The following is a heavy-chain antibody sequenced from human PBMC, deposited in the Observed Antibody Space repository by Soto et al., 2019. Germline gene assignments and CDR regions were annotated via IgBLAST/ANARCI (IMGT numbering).Heavy chain of an antibody. CDR2: IYHSGST. Sequence: PSETLSLTCAVSGYSISSGYYWGWIRQPPGEGLEWIGSIYHSGSTYYNPSLKSRVTISVDTPKNQFSLKLSSVTAADTAVYYCARVGVVTAILDYWGQGTLVTVSS. CDR3: ARVGVVTAILDY. J-gene: IGHJ4*02. D-gene: IGHD2-21*02. V-gene: IGHV4-38-2*01. CDR1: GYSISSGYY.